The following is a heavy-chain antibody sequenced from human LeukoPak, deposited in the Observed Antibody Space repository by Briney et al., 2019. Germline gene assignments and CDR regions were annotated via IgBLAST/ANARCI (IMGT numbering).Heavy chain of an antibody. CDR3: ARSRTVTIYKGMDV. V-gene: IGHV3-21*01. CDR2: ISSSSDYI. Sequence: GGSLRLSCPASGFTFSDYSMSWVRQAPGQGLEWVSSISSSSDYIYYADSVKGRSTISRDNPRNSPSLQITLWRAEDTAVYYCARSRTVTIYKGMDVWGQGTTFTVSS. CDR1: GFTFSDYS. J-gene: IGHJ6*02. D-gene: IGHD1-1*01.